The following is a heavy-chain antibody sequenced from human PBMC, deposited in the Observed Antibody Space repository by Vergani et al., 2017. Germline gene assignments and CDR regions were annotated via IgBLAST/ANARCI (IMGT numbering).Heavy chain of an antibody. CDR1: GYTFTGYY. V-gene: IGHV1-2*02. D-gene: IGHD5-24*01. CDR2: INPNSGGT. CDR3: ARASVIKRDGYNYSAFDI. J-gene: IGHJ3*02. Sequence: QVQLVQSGAEVKKPGASVKVSCKASGYTFTGYYMHWVRQAPGQGLEWMGWINPNSGGTNYAQKFQGRVTMTRDTSISTAYMELSRLRSDDTSVYYCARASVIKRDGYNYSAFDIWGQGTMVTVSS.